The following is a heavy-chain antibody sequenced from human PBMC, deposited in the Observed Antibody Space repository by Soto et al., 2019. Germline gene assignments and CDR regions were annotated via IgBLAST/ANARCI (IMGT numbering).Heavy chain of an antibody. CDR3: ARVTDILTGRRIDY. D-gene: IGHD3-9*01. Sequence: SETLSLTCTVSGGSISSGDYYWSWIRQHPGKGLEWIGYIYHSGSTYYNPSLKSRVTISVDTSKNQFSLKLSSVTAADTAVYYCARVTDILTGRRIDYWGQGTLVTVSS. CDR2: IYHSGST. V-gene: IGHV4-31*03. J-gene: IGHJ4*02. CDR1: GGSISSGDYY.